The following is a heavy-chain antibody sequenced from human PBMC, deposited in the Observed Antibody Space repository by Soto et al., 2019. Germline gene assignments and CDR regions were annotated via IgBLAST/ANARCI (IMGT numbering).Heavy chain of an antibody. CDR3: AREEDIVVVPAAITEHHQGPSDY. CDR2: IIPILGIA. J-gene: IGHJ4*02. Sequence: QVQLVQSGAEVKKPGSSVKVSCKASGGTFSSYTISWVRQAPGQGLEWMGRIIPILGIANYAQKFQGRVTITADKSTSTAYMELSSLRSEDTAVYYCAREEDIVVVPAAITEHHQGPSDYWGQGTLVTVSS. D-gene: IGHD2-2*02. V-gene: IGHV1-69*08. CDR1: GGTFSSYT.